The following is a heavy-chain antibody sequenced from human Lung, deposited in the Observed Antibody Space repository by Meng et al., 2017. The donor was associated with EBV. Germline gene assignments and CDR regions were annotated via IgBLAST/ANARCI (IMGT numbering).Heavy chain of an antibody. Sequence: QLQLQQWGAGLLKPSETLSLTCAVYGGSFSGSFSGYYWSWIRQAPGKGLEWIGEINDSGSTDYNPSLKSRLTISVDRSKSQFSLELSSVTAADTAVYYCARSTFDYWGQGTLVTVSS. V-gene: IGHV4-34*01. CDR2: INDSGST. J-gene: IGHJ4*02. D-gene: IGHD1-26*01. CDR1: GGSFSGSFSGYY. CDR3: ARSTFDY.